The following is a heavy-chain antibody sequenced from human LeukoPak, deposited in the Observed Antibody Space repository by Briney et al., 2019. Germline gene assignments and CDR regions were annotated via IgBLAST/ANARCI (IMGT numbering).Heavy chain of an antibody. V-gene: IGHV4-34*01. CDR2: INHSGST. D-gene: IGHD7-27*01. Sequence: SETLSLTCAVYGGSFSGYFWSWIRQPPGKGLEWIGEINHSGSTNYNPSLKSRVTISVDTSKNQFSLKLTSMTTADTAVYYCASRTGRNYYGMDVWGQGTTVTVSS. J-gene: IGHJ6*02. CDR1: GGSFSGYF. CDR3: ASRTGRNYYGMDV.